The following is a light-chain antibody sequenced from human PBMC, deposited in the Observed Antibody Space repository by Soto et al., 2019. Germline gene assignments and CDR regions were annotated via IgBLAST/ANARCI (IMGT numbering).Light chain of an antibody. Sequence: QSVQTQPPSASGSPGQSVTISCTGSSSDVGGHNHVSWYQQHPGKAPKLMIYEVSKRPSGVPDRFSGSKSVNTASLTVSGLQAEDEPDYYCSSYAGSMNLIFGGGTKLTVL. CDR1: SSDVGGHNH. J-gene: IGLJ2*01. CDR3: SSYAGSMNLI. CDR2: EVS. V-gene: IGLV2-8*01.